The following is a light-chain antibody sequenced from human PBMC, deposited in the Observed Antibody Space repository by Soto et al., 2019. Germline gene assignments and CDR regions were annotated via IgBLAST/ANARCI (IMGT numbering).Light chain of an antibody. CDR1: QGISSF. Sequence: DIQLTQSPSSLSASVGDRVTITCRVCQGISSFLTWYRQKPGKVPNLXIYSASNLQSGVPSRFSGSGSGTDFTLTITSLQPEDVAAYYSQRTYNATWTFGQGTKVDIK. J-gene: IGKJ1*01. CDR3: QRTYNATWT. CDR2: SAS. V-gene: IGKV1-27*01.